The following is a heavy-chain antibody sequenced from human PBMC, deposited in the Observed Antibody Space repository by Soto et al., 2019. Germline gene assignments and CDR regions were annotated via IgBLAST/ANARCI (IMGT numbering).Heavy chain of an antibody. V-gene: IGHV5-51*01. CDR2: ISPDTSRT. D-gene: IGHD3-10*02. CDR3: TNRVNYVSKPSPWLDH. CDR1: EYSFANQW. Sequence: GESLKISCKGSEYSFANQWIGWVRQMPGKGLEWVGIISPDTSRTLYSPSLQGQVTISVDKSISTVYLQWNSLKASDTAMYYCTNRVNYVSKPSPWLDHWGQGTLVTVSS. J-gene: IGHJ5*02.